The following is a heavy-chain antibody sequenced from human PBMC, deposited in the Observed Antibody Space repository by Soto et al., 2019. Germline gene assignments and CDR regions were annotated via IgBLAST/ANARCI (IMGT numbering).Heavy chain of an antibody. CDR3: ARDGATVTTQKPEQGMDV. Sequence: AETRSLTCSVSGYSISRGYNWRWIRRPPGKGLEWIGSFYHSGSTYYNPSLKSRVTISVDTSKNQFSLKLSSVTAADTAVYYCARDGATVTTQKPEQGMDVWGQGTTVT. CDR1: GYSISRGYN. CDR2: FYHSGST. J-gene: IGHJ6*02. V-gene: IGHV4-38-2*02. D-gene: IGHD4-4*01.